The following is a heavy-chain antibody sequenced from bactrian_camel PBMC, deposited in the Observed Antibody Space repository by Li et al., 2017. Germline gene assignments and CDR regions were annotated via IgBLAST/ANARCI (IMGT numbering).Heavy chain of an antibody. CDR1: KPEPCGYD. CDR3: KAERRGGYSGVWEHLCPPTV. Sequence: VQLVESGGGSVQAGGSLTLSCALSKPEPCGYDLLWYRQAPGNEREYVEPVKGRFTFSQDNAKNMVHLRMDGLKPEDTALYYCKAERRGGYSGVWEHLCPPTVWGQGTQVTVS. V-gene: IGHV3S53*01. J-gene: IGHJ4*01. D-gene: IGHD3*01.